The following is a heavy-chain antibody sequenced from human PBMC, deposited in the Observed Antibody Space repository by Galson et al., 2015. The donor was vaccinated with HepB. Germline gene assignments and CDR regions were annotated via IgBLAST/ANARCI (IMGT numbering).Heavy chain of an antibody. Sequence: SLRLSCAASGFTFSSYAMHWVRQAPGKGLEWVAVISYDGSNKYYADSVKGRFTISRDNSKNTLYLQMNSLRAEDTAVYYCARDANFMVRESHFDYWGQGTLVTVSS. D-gene: IGHD3-10*01. CDR1: GFTFSSYA. CDR3: ARDANFMVRESHFDY. CDR2: ISYDGSNK. J-gene: IGHJ4*02. V-gene: IGHV3-30*04.